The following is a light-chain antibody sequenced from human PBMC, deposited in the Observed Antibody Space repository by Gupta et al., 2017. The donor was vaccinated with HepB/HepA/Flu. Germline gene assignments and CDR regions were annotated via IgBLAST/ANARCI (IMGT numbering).Light chain of an antibody. J-gene: IGKJ4*01. V-gene: IGKV2-30*01. Sequence: DVVLTQSPLSLPVTLGQPASISCRSSQSLVFSDGNTFLHWFQQRPGQSPMRLLYQVTKRDSGVPERFSGSGSGTDFTLRISRVEAEDVKIYYCVQGTHWPTFGGGTKVEIK. CDR3: VQGTHWPT. CDR2: QVT. CDR1: QSLVFSDGNTF.